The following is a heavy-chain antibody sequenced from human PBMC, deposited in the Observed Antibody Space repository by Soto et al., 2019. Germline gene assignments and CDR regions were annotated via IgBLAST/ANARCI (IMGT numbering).Heavy chain of an antibody. CDR1: GFNSHEHA. V-gene: IGHV3-9*02. J-gene: IGHJ4*02. CDR2: ISWNSGMI. CDR3: AKDFLRLGYRCRYYYDQ. Sequence: EVQLVESGGGLIQPGRSLRLSCAASGFNSHEHAMHWARQTPGKGPEWVSGISWNSGMIGYADSVKGRFSISRDTAKNSLYLKMNSSRPEDTALYYWAKDFLRLGYRCRYYYDQWGQGTLVTVSS. D-gene: IGHD3-16*01.